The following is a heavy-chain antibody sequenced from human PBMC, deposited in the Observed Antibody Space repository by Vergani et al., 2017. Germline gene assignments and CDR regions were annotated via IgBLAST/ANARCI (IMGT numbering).Heavy chain of an antibody. V-gene: IGHV4-61*01. CDR2: IYTSGRT. J-gene: IGHJ6*02. Sequence: QVQLQESGPGLVKPSETLSLTCTVSGGSVSSGSYYWSWIRQPPGKGLEWIGYIYTSGRTNYNPSLKSRVTISVDTSRNQFALKLSSVTAADTAVYYCARLVPPNSHSSGWRYYYYYYGMDVWGQGTTVTVSS. CDR1: GGSVSSGSYY. CDR3: ARLVPPNSHSSGWRYYYYYYGMDV. D-gene: IGHD6-19*01.